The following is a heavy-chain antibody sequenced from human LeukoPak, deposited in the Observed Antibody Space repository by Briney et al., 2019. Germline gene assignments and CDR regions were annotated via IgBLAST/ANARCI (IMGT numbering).Heavy chain of an antibody. CDR1: GFTVSSDY. Sequence: GGSLRLSCAASGFTVSSDYMSWVRQAPGKGLEWVSVIYSGGSTYYADSVKGRFTISRDNSKNTLYLQMNSLRAEDTAVYYSARAPDYYDSSGFDYWGQGTLVTVSS. D-gene: IGHD3-22*01. CDR3: ARAPDYYDSSGFDY. J-gene: IGHJ4*02. V-gene: IGHV3-53*01. CDR2: IYSGGST.